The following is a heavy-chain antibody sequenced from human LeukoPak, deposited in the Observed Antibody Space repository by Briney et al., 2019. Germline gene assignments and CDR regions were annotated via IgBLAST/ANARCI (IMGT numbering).Heavy chain of an antibody. V-gene: IGHV3-48*03. J-gene: IGHJ4*02. Sequence: GGSLRLSCAASGFTFSSYEMNWVRQAPGKGLEWVSYISSSGSTIYYADSVKGRFTISRDNAKNSLYLQMNSLRAEDTAVYYCARADSSSSSEEGLFDYWGQGTLVTVSS. CDR1: GFTFSSYE. D-gene: IGHD6-6*01. CDR3: ARADSSSSSEEGLFDY. CDR2: ISSSGSTI.